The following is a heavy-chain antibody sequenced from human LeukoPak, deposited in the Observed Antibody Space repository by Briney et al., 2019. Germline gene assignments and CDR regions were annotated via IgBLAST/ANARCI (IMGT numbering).Heavy chain of an antibody. J-gene: IGHJ4*02. V-gene: IGHV3-21*01. CDR3: ARAVPGFDS. CDR1: GFTFSDFT. Sequence: GGSLRLSCAGSGFTFSDFTINWVRQAPGKGLEWVSCISSSSSSYIYYADSVRGRFTISRDNAKNSVYLQMDSLRAEDTAVYYCARAVPGFDSWGQGTLVTVSS. CDR2: ISSSSSSYI.